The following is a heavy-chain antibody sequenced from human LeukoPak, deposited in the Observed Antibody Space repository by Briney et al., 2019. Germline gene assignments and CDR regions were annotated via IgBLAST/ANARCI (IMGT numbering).Heavy chain of an antibody. CDR2: ISYDGSNK. D-gene: IGHD5-12*01. Sequence: PGGSLRLSCAASGFTVSDYSMSWVRQAPGKGLEWVAVISYDGSNKYYADSVKGRFTISRDNSKNTLYLQMNSLRAEDTAVYYCAKEPGVDNNYWGQGTLVTVSS. V-gene: IGHV3-30*18. CDR1: GFTVSDYS. CDR3: AKEPGVDNNY. J-gene: IGHJ4*02.